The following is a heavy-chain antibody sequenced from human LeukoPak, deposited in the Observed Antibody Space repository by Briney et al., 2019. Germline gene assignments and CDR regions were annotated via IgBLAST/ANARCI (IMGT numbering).Heavy chain of an antibody. J-gene: IGHJ3*02. V-gene: IGHV1-46*01. CDR3: ARDSLPPYYYDSSGYYAAFDI. CDR1: GYTFTSYY. Sequence: GASVKVSCKASGYTFTSYYMHWVRQAPGQGLEWMGIINPSGGSTSYAQKFQGRVTMTRDTSTSTVYMELSSLRSEDTAVYYCARDSLPPYYYDSSGYYAAFDIWGQGKMVTVSS. CDR2: INPSGGST. D-gene: IGHD3-22*01.